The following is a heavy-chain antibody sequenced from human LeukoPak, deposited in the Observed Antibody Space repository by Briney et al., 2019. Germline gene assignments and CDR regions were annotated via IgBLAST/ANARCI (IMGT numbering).Heavy chain of an antibody. J-gene: IGHJ4*02. CDR1: GFTFSSYA. Sequence: PGRSLRLSCVASGFTFSSYAMNWVRQAPGKGLEWVSGISSSGGSTSYADSVKGRFTISRDNSKNMLYLQMNSLGAEDTAVYYCANPRDSGTWYTFDYWGQGTLVTVSS. CDR2: ISSSGGST. V-gene: IGHV3-23*01. CDR3: ANPRDSGTWYTFDY. D-gene: IGHD6-13*01.